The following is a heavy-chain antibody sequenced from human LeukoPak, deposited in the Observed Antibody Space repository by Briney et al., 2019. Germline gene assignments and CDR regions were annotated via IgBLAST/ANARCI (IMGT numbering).Heavy chain of an antibody. V-gene: IGHV3-66*04. J-gene: IGHJ4*02. D-gene: IGHD2-2*01. Sequence: GESLRLSCAASGFTVSSSYISWVRQAPGKGLEWVSAIYSGGTTYYADSVKGRFTISRDNSKNMLYLLMNSLRAEDTAMYHCARQTGESTNFDNWGQGTLVTVSS. CDR2: IYSGGTT. CDR3: ARQTGESTNFDN. CDR1: GFTVSSSY.